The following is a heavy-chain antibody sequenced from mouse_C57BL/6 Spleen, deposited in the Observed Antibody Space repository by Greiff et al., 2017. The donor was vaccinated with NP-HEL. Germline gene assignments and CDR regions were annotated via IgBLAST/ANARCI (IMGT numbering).Heavy chain of an antibody. J-gene: IGHJ3*01. D-gene: IGHD2-1*01. CDR3: TTGDGTTGGFAY. V-gene: IGHV14-4*01. CDR2: IDPENGDT. Sequence: VQLQQSGAELVRPGASVKLSCTASGFNIKDYYMHWVKQRPEQGLEWIGWIDPENGDTEYASKFQGKATITADTSSNTAYLQRSSLTSEDTAVYYCTTGDGTTGGFAYWGQGTLVTVSA. CDR1: GFNIKDYY.